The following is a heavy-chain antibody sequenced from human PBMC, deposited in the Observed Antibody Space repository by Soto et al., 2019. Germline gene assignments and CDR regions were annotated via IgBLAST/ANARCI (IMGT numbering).Heavy chain of an antibody. J-gene: IGHJ6*02. D-gene: IGHD3-10*01. Sequence: TSETLSLTCAVYGGSFSGYYWSWIRQPPGKGLEWTGEINHSGSTNYNPSLKSRVTISVDTSKNQFSLKLSSVTAADTAVYYCARSYRDYGMDVWGQGTTVTVSS. CDR1: GGSFSGYY. V-gene: IGHV4-34*01. CDR3: ARSYRDYGMDV. CDR2: INHSGST.